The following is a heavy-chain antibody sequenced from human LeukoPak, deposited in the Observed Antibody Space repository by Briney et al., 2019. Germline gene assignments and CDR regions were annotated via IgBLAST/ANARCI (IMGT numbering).Heavy chain of an antibody. D-gene: IGHD6-19*01. J-gene: IGHJ4*02. CDR1: GFTFNNYA. Sequence: GGSLRLSCAASGFTFNNYAMNWVRQAPGKGLEWDSDICDHGGYTYYADSVKGRFTISRDNSKNTLSLQINSLRAEDTAVYYCAKWRGSSGYFDYWGQGTLVTVSS. CDR2: ICDHGGYT. V-gene: IGHV3-23*01. CDR3: AKWRGSSGYFDY.